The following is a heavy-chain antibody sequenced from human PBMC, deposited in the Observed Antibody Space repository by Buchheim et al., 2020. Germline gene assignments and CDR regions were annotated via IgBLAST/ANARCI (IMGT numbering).Heavy chain of an antibody. V-gene: IGHV4-31*03. Sequence: QVQLQESGPGLVKPSQPLTTTSTVSGASISSGGYYWSWIRQHPGKGLEWIGYIYYSGRTYYNPSLKGRVTISVDTSKNQFSLKLSSVTAADTAVYYCARGAVWGSYRSFGMDVWGQGTT. J-gene: IGHJ6*02. CDR2: IYYSGRT. D-gene: IGHD3-16*02. CDR1: GASISSGGYY. CDR3: ARGAVWGSYRSFGMDV.